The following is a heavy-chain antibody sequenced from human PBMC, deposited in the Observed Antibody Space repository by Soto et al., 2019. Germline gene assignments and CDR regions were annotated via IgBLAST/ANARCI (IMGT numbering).Heavy chain of an antibody. V-gene: IGHV1-8*01. J-gene: IGHJ4*02. Sequence: QVQLVQSGAEVKKPGASVKVSCKAAAYTFTSYDINWVRQATGRDFEWMGWMNPNNGNTAYAQKFQGRATMTRDTSKSEALMELSSLTSEDTAGNYWARCPRDWGVDYWGQGTLVTFSS. CDR2: MNPNNGNT. CDR1: AYTFTSYD. D-gene: IGHD7-27*01. CDR3: ARCPRDWGVDY.